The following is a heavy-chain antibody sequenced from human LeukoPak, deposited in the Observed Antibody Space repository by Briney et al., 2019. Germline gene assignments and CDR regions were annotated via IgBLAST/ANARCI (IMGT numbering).Heavy chain of an antibody. CDR2: MNPNSGNK. V-gene: IGHV1-8*01. Sequence: ASVKVSCKASGYTCTSYDINWVRQAPGQGREGMGWMNPNSGNKGYAQKFQGRGNMTRNTTIRKAYMELRRLRAEDKAVYYCARYDNGWYYFYYWGQGTLVTVSS. CDR3: ARYDNGWYYFYY. J-gene: IGHJ4*02. CDR1: GYTCTSYD. D-gene: IGHD6-19*01.